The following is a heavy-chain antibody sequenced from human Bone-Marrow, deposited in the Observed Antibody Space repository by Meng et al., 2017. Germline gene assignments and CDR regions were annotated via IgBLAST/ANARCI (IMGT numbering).Heavy chain of an antibody. J-gene: IGHJ4*02. CDR1: GFTFSNAW. CDR3: NWNDFGDY. D-gene: IGHD1-1*01. CDR2: IKSKTDGETP. V-gene: IGHV3-15*01. Sequence: EVALGEYGGGLGRPGGSLRLSCAASGFTFSNAWMSWVRQAPGRGLEWVARIKSKTDGETPDYAAPVKGRFTISRDDSKNTLYLQMHSLKTEDTAVYYCNWNDFGDYWGQGALVTVSS.